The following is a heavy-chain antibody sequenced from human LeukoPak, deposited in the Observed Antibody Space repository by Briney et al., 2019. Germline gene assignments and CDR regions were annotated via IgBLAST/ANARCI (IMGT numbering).Heavy chain of an antibody. CDR3: ATSHDSAGND. CDR1: GFAFSDFW. Sequence: GGSLRLSCAASGFAFSDFWMSWVRQAPGKGLEWVADIRHDGNAKNYVPSVRGRFTISRDNAKNSLYLQMNSLTVEDTAVYYCATSHDSAGNDWGQGTLVTVSS. D-gene: IGHD2-15*01. J-gene: IGHJ4*02. V-gene: IGHV3-7*01. CDR2: IRHDGNAK.